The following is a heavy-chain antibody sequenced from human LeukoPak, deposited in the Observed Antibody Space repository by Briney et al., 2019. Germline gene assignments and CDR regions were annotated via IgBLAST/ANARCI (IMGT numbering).Heavy chain of an antibody. J-gene: IGHJ4*02. Sequence: ASVKVSCKASGYTFTGYYMHWVRQAPGHGLEWMGWINPNSGGTNYAQKFQGRVTMTRDTSISTAYMELSRLRSDDTAVYYSARATVGYCSGGSCYPGVYWGQGTLVTVSS. CDR3: ARATVGYCSGGSCYPGVY. CDR2: INPNSGGT. CDR1: GYTFTGYY. V-gene: IGHV1-2*02. D-gene: IGHD2-15*01.